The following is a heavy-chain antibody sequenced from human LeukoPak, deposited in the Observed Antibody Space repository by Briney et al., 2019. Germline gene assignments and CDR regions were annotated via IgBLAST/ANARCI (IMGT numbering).Heavy chain of an antibody. Sequence: GASVKVSCKSSGGTFSRQTVTWVRLAPGQGLEWVGGTITRFGVTNYAQTLKDRVTFSMDEATTTAYMDVNRLTVDDTAVYYCATHLSGTVGPRLDSWGQGTLVIVSS. CDR1: GGTFSRQT. V-gene: IGHV1-69*05. J-gene: IGHJ4*02. D-gene: IGHD1-7*01. CDR3: ATHLSGTVGPRLDS. CDR2: TITRFGVT.